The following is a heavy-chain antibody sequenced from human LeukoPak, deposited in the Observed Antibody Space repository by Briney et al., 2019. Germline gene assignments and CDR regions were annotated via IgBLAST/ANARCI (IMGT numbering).Heavy chain of an antibody. CDR1: GGSISSSSYY. J-gene: IGHJ3*02. D-gene: IGHD6-19*01. CDR2: IYYSGST. V-gene: IGHV4-39*07. CDR3: ARGWAVAPGAFDI. Sequence: SETLSLTCTVSGGSISSSSYYWGWIRQPPGKGLEWIGSIYYSGSTYYNPSLKSRVTISVDTSKNQFSLKLSSVTAADTAVYYCARGWAVAPGAFDIWGQGTMVTVSS.